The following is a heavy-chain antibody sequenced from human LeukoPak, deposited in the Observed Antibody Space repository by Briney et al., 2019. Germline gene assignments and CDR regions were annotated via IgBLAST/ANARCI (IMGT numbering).Heavy chain of an antibody. CDR3: ARDGVTIFGVVTPNFDY. J-gene: IGHJ4*02. D-gene: IGHD3-3*01. CDR1: GFTFSSYA. Sequence: GGSLRLSCAASGFTFSSYAMHWVRQAPGKGLEWVSYISSSGSTIYYADSVKGRFTISRDNAKNSLYLQMNSLRAEDTAVYYCARDGVTIFGVVTPNFDYWGQGTLVTVSS. CDR2: ISSSGSTI. V-gene: IGHV3-48*04.